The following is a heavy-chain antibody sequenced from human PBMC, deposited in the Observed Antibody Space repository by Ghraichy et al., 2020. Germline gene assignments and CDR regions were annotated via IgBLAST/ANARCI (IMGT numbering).Heavy chain of an antibody. J-gene: IGHJ5*02. CDR2: FYYSGGT. CDR1: NGPISNDY. V-gene: IGHV4-59*08. Sequence: SETLSLTCTVSNGPISNDYWSWIRQPPGKGLEWIGYFYYSGGTNYNPSLKSRVAISGDTSKRQLSLKMTSVTAADTAVYYCARHVGLDSSTWFDHWGQGILVTVSS. D-gene: IGHD6-13*01. CDR3: ARHVGLDSSTWFDH.